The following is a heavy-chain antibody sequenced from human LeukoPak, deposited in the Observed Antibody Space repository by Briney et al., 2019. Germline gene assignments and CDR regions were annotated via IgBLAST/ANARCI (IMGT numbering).Heavy chain of an antibody. Sequence: GGSLRLSCAASGFTFSSYSMNWVRQAPGKGLEWVSSISSSSSYIYYADSVKGRFTISRDNAKNSLYLQMNSLRAEDTAVYYCARVGGDSSGWGYFDYWGQGTPVTVSS. CDR2: ISSSSSYI. D-gene: IGHD6-19*01. V-gene: IGHV3-21*01. CDR3: ARVGGDSSGWGYFDY. CDR1: GFTFSSYS. J-gene: IGHJ4*02.